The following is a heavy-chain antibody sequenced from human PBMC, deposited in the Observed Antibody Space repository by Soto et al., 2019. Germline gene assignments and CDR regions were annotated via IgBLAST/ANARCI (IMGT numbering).Heavy chain of an antibody. D-gene: IGHD1-26*01. Sequence: PGGSLRLSCRACGFTLSDYEMHWVRQAPGKGLEWVSYISTGSSTIYYADSVRGRFTISRDNAENSLFLEMKSLRPEDTAVYHCARVRAGAANGYYGMDVWGQGTTVTVSS. CDR2: ISTGSSTI. J-gene: IGHJ6*02. CDR3: ARVRAGAANGYYGMDV. CDR1: GFTLSDYE. V-gene: IGHV3-48*03.